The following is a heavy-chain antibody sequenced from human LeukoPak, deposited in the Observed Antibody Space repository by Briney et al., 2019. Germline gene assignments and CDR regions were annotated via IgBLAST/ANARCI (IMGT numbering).Heavy chain of an antibody. D-gene: IGHD3-9*01. CDR1: GGSISSYY. Sequence: PSETLSLTCTVCGGSISSYYWSWIRQPPGKGLEWIGYIYYSGSTNYSPSLKSRVTISVDTSKNQFSLKLTSVTAADTAVYYCARVRVLRYFDWLPDAFDIWGQGTMVTVSS. CDR3: ARVRVLRYFDWLPDAFDI. CDR2: IYYSGST. J-gene: IGHJ3*02. V-gene: IGHV4-59*01.